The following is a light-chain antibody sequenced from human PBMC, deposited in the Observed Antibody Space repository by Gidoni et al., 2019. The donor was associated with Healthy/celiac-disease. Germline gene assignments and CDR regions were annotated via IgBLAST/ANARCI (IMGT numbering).Light chain of an antibody. V-gene: IGKV1-39*01. CDR2: AAS. CDR1: QSISSY. Sequence: DIQMTQSPSSLSASVGDRVTITCRASQSISSYLNWYQQKPGKAPKLLIYAASRLQSGVPSRFRGRGSGTDFPLTLSSLQPEDFATYYCQQSYSTPFTFGPGTKVDIK. J-gene: IGKJ3*01. CDR3: QQSYSTPFT.